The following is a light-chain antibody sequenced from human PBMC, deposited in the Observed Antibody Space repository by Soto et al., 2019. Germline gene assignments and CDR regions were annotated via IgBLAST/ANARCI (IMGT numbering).Light chain of an antibody. J-gene: IGLJ3*02. Sequence: QSALTQPASVSGSPGQSITISCTETPSDVGTYNLVSWYQQHPGTAPKLMIYEGTKRPSGVSNRFSGSKSGNTASLTISGLQAEDEADYYCCSYAGSSTSVVFGGGTKLTVL. CDR1: PSDVGTYNL. V-gene: IGLV2-23*01. CDR3: CSYAGSSTSVV. CDR2: EGT.